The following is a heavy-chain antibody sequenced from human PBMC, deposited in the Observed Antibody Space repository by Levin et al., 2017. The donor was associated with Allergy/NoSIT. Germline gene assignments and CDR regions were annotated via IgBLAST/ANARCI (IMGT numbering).Heavy chain of an antibody. V-gene: IGHV3-23*01. CDR2: FSNTGSS. CDR1: GFTISNSA. CDR3: AKDYDILTGYYPDMHV. Sequence: QSGGSLRLSCLASGFTISNSAMSWVRQAPGKGLQWVSGFSNTGSSHYSDSVKGRFTVSRDTSKNTLYLQMNSLRAEDTAVYYCAKDYDILTGYYPDMHVWGTGTTVTVSS. J-gene: IGHJ6*03. D-gene: IGHD3-9*01.